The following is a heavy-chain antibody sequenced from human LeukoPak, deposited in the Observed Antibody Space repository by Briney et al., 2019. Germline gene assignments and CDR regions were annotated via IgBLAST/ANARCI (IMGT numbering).Heavy chain of an antibody. J-gene: IGHJ3*02. CDR3: ARSYCSDTTCYIVAFDI. CDR2: INDSGST. Sequence: SETLPLTCAVYGGSFSGYYWNWIRQSPGKGLEWIGQINDSGSTNYSPSLKSRVTISVDTSQNQFSLNLRSVTAADTAVYYCARSYCSDTTCYIVAFDIWGQGTMATVSS. V-gene: IGHV4-34*01. CDR1: GGSFSGYY. D-gene: IGHD2-8*02.